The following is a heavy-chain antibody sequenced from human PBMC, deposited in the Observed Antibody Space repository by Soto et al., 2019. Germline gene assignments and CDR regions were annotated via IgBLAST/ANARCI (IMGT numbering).Heavy chain of an antibody. CDR2: ISVSGGGT. D-gene: IGHD1-26*01. CDR1: AFTFNTYA. V-gene: IGHV3-23*01. J-gene: IGHJ4*02. Sequence: EVQLLESGGGLVQPGGSLRLSCAASAFTFNTYAMGWVRQAPGKGLEWVSAISVSGGGTYYADSVKGRFTISRDTTKNTLYLQMNSLRADDTVVYYCAKSGGASPYYFDYWGRGTLVTVSS. CDR3: AKSGGASPYYFDY.